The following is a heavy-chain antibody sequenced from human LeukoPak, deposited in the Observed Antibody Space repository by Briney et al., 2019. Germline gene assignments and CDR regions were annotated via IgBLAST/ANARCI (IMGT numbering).Heavy chain of an antibody. CDR1: GFTFSSYA. CDR3: ARDSPAAMAHFDY. D-gene: IGHD5-18*01. Sequence: PGRSLRLSCAASGFTFSSYAMHWVRQAPGKGLEWVAVISYDGSNKYYADSVKGRFTISRDNSKNTLYLQMNSLRAEDTAVYYCARDSPAAMAHFDYWGQGTLVTVSS. J-gene: IGHJ4*02. CDR2: ISYDGSNK. V-gene: IGHV3-30-3*01.